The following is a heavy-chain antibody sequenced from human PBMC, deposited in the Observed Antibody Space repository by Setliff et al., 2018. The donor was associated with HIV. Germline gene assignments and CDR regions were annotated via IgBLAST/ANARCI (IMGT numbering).Heavy chain of an antibody. Sequence: GGSLRLSCAASGFTFSDYYMSWVRQAPGKGLEWVSSISSSGTYIYYADSMKGRFTISRDKAGNSLYLQLNNVRAEDTAVYYCTRMIPPRSNRFSSGWFDYWGQGTVVTVSS. CDR1: GFTFSDYY. J-gene: IGHJ4*02. CDR2: ISSSGTYI. V-gene: IGHV3-21*01. CDR3: TRMIPPRSNRFSSGWFDY. D-gene: IGHD6-19*01.